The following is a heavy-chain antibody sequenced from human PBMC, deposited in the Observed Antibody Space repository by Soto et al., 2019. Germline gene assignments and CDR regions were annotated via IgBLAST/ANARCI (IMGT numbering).Heavy chain of an antibody. J-gene: IGHJ4*02. CDR3: VLCTTTSCYGKFDY. CDR1: GFTFSTSA. V-gene: IGHV1-58*02. Sequence: SVKVSCKASGFTFSTSAIQWMRQARGERLEWIGWIVVGSGNTNYAQKIQERVTIIRDMSTSTSYMELSSLTSEDTAVYYCVLCTTTSCYGKFDYWGQGTLVTVSS. D-gene: IGHD2-2*01. CDR2: IVVGSGNT.